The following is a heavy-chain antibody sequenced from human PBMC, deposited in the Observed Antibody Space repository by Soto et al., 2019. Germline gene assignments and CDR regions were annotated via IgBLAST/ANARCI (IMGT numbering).Heavy chain of an antibody. CDR1: GFTFSSYW. D-gene: IGHD3-10*01. J-gene: IGHJ6*03. CDR3: ARDLSLSGSYPSESYMDV. V-gene: IGHV3-74*01. CDR2: INSDGSST. Sequence: GGSLRLSCAASGFTFSSYWMHWVRQAPGKGLVWVSRINSDGSSTSYADSVKGRFTISRDNAKNTLYLQMNSLRAEDTAVYYCARDLSLSGSYPSESYMDVWGKGTTVTVSS.